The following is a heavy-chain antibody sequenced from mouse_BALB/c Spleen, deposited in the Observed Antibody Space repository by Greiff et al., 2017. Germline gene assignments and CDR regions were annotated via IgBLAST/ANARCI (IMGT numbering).Heavy chain of an antibody. D-gene: IGHD2-1*01. V-gene: IGHV2-6-7*01. J-gene: IGHJ4*01. CDR3: ARDVVGYGNYVYSMDY. CDR2: IWGDGST. Sequence: VHLVESGPGLVAPSQSLSITCTVSGFSLTGYGVNWVRQPPGKGLEWLGMIWGDGSTDYNSALKSRLSISKDNSKSQVFLKMNSLQTDDTARYSCARDVVGYGNYVYSMDYWGQGTAVTVSS. CDR1: GFSLTGYG.